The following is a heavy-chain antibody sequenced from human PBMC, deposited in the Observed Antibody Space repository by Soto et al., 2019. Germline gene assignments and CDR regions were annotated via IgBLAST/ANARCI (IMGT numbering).Heavy chain of an antibody. Sequence: QVQVVQSGPEVKKPGASVKVSCKSSGYTFITYGISWVRQAPGQGLEWMGWISPYNGDTKFAEKLQGRVTMTTDTPTSKGNRKRRSLTSDDTAVYYCAPTRTYDPPRPFAHWGQGTLVPVSS. CDR3: APTRTYDPPRPFAH. V-gene: IGHV1-18*04. D-gene: IGHD3-22*01. J-gene: IGHJ4*02. CDR1: GYTFITYG. CDR2: ISPYNGDT.